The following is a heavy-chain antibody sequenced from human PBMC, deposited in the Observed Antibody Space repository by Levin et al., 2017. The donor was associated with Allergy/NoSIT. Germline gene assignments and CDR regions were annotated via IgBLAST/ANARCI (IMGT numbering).Heavy chain of an antibody. D-gene: IGHD1-1*01. V-gene: IGHV3-74*01. CDR1: GFTFSSYW. J-gene: IGHJ4*02. Sequence: GGSLRLSCVASGFTFSSYWMHWVRQAPGKGLVCVSRINSDGSTTTYADSVKGRFTISRDNAKNTLYLQMNSLRAEDTAVYYCARGRYGTADYWGQGTLVTVSS. CDR2: INSDGSTT. CDR3: ARGRYGTADY.